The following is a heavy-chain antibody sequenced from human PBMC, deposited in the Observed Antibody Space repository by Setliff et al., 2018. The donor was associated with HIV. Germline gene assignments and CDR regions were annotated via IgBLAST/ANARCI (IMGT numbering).Heavy chain of an antibody. CDR2: IRSKPHGATT. CDR3: TRDFKTYYDSSGYVDALDI. D-gene: IGHD3-22*01. V-gene: IGHV3-49*04. J-gene: IGHJ3*02. CDR1: GFTFSNAW. Sequence: PGGSLRLSCAASGFTFSNAWMSWVRQAPGKGLEWVGFIRSKPHGATTQYAASVKGRFTISRDDSKSIASLQMNSLKTEDTAVYFCTRDFKTYYDSSGYVDALDIWGQGTMVTVS.